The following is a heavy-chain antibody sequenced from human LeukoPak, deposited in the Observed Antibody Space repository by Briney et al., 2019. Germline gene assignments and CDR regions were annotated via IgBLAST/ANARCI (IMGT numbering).Heavy chain of an antibody. CDR3: ARGAFSGSYSYWFDT. J-gene: IGHJ5*02. Sequence: GASVEVSCKASGGTFSRYAISWVRQAPGQGLEWMGGIIPIFGTPKYAQKFQGRVTITADKSTSTAYMELSSLRSEDTAVYYCARGAFSGSYSYWFDTWGQGTLVTVSS. CDR1: GGTFSRYA. V-gene: IGHV1-69*06. CDR2: IIPIFGTP. D-gene: IGHD1-26*01.